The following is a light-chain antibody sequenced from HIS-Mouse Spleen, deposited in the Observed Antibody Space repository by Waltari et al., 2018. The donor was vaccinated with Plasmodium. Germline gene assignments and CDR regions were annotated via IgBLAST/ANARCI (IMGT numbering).Light chain of an antibody. CDR3: QQSYSTPLT. Sequence: IQMTQSPYSMSASVGDSVPITCRASQSISSYLNWYQQKPGKAPKLLIYAASSLQSGVPSRFSGSGSGTDFTLTISSLQPEDFATYYCQQSYSTPLTFGGGTKVEIK. V-gene: IGKV1-39*01. J-gene: IGKJ4*01. CDR1: QSISSY. CDR2: AAS.